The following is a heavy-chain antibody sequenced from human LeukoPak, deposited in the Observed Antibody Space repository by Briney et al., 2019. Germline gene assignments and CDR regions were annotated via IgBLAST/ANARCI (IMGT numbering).Heavy chain of an antibody. V-gene: IGHV4-39*07. CDR3: ARGAPPQN. CDR2: VYYTGAS. Sequence: SETLSLTCTVSGGSISSYYWGWIRQPPGKGLEWIGSVYYTGASYYNPSLKSRVTISIDTSKKHFSLKLTSVTAADTAVYYCARGAPPQNWGQGTLVTVS. CDR1: GGSISSYY. J-gene: IGHJ4*02.